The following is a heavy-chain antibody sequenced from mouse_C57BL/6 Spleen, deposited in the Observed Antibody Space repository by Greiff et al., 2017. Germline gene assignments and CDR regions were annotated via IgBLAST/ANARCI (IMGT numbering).Heavy chain of an antibody. D-gene: IGHD2-1*01. V-gene: IGHV1-64*01. CDR2: IHPNSGST. CDR3: ARAGDYGNYYFDY. Sequence: VQLQQPGAELVKPGASVKLSCKASGYTFTSYWMHWVKQRPGQGLAWIGMIHPNSGSTNYNEKFKSKATLTVDKSSSTAYMQLSSLTSEDSAVYYCARAGDYGNYYFDYWGQGTTLTVSS. J-gene: IGHJ2*01. CDR1: GYTFTSYW.